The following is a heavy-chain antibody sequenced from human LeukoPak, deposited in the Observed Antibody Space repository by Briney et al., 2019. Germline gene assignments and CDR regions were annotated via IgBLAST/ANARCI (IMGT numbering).Heavy chain of an antibody. Sequence: GASVKVSCKASGGTFSSYAISWVRQAPGQGLEWMGGIIPIFGTANYAQKFQGRVTITADESTSTAYMELSSLRSEDTAVYYCARAPPYHDILTGYHDAFDIWGQGTMVTVSS. V-gene: IGHV1-69*01. CDR2: IIPIFGTA. CDR1: GGTFSSYA. J-gene: IGHJ3*02. D-gene: IGHD3-9*01. CDR3: ARAPPYHDILTGYHDAFDI.